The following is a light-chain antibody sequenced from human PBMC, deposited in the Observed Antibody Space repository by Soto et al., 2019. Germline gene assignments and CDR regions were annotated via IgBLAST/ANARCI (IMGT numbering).Light chain of an antibody. J-gene: IGKJ2*01. CDR2: DAS. V-gene: IGKV3-15*01. Sequence: EIVMTQSPATLSVSPGERATLSCRASQSVRGNLAWYQQKPGQAPRLLIYDASTRATGIPARFSGSGSGTEFTLTISSLQSEDFAVYYCQQYYDWPPMYTFGQGTKLQI. CDR1: QSVRGN. CDR3: QQYYDWPPMYT.